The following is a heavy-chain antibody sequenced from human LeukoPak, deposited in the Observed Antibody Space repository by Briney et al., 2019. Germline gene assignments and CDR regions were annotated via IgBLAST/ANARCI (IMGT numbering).Heavy chain of an antibody. V-gene: IGHV1-69*04. CDR3: ARHLGGGNPFENY. J-gene: IGHJ4*02. CDR1: GDTFSSYA. Sequence: SVKVSCKASGDTFSSYAISWVRQAPGQGLEWMGRIIPILGIANYAQKFQVRVTITADKSTTTAYMELSSLRSEDTAVYYCARHLGGGNPFENYWGQGTLVTVSS. D-gene: IGHD4-23*01. CDR2: IIPILGIA.